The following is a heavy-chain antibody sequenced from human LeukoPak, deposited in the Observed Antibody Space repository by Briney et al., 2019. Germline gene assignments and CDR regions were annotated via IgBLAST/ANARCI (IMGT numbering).Heavy chain of an antibody. Sequence: GASVKVSCKASGYTFTGYYMHWVRQAPGQGLEWRGWINPNSGGTNYAQKFQGRVTMTRDTSISTAYMELRRLTSDYTAVYYCARADYDTSDYYYGSLNYWGQGTLGTVSS. CDR3: ARADYDTSDYYYGSLNY. CDR1: GYTFTGYY. CDR2: INPNSGGT. J-gene: IGHJ4*02. V-gene: IGHV1-2*02. D-gene: IGHD3-22*01.